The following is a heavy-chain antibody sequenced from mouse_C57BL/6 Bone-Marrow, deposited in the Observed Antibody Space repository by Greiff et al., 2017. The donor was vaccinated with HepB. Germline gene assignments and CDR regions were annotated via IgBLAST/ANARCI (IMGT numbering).Heavy chain of an antibody. Sequence: DVKLVESGGGLVKPGGSLKLSCAASGFTFSDYGMHWVRQAPEKGLEWVAYISSGSSTIYYADTVKGRFTISRDNAKNTLFLQMTSLRSEDTAMYYCARLIYYGSSTYDAMDYWGQGTSVTVSS. CDR2: ISSGSSTI. J-gene: IGHJ4*01. V-gene: IGHV5-17*01. CDR3: ARLIYYGSSTYDAMDY. CDR1: GFTFSDYG. D-gene: IGHD1-1*01.